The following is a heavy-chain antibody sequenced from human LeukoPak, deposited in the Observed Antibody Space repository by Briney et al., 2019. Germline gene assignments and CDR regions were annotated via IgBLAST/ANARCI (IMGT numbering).Heavy chain of an antibody. J-gene: IGHJ4*02. Sequence: TGGSLRLSCAASGFTFDDYGMSWVRQAPGKGLEWVSGINWNGGSTGYADSVKGRFTISRDNAKNSLYLQMNSLRAEDTALYYCARAKRGYSSGWYAYWGQGTLVTVSS. D-gene: IGHD6-19*01. CDR3: ARAKRGYSSGWYAY. CDR1: GFTFDDYG. CDR2: INWNGGST. V-gene: IGHV3-20*04.